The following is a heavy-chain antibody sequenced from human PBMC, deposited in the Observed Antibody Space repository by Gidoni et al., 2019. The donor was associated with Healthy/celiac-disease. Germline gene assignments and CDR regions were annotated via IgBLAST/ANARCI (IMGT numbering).Heavy chain of an antibody. D-gene: IGHD3-10*01. J-gene: IGHJ4*02. CDR3: AKDLHGSGSYLYYFDY. Sequence: EVQLLESGGGLVQPGGSLRLSLAASGFPLSSHAMSWVRQAPGKGLEWVSAISGSGGSTYYADSVKGRFTISRDNSKNTLYLQMNSLRAEDTAVYYCAKDLHGSGSYLYYFDYWGQGTLVTVSS. CDR1: GFPLSSHA. CDR2: ISGSGGST. V-gene: IGHV3-23*01.